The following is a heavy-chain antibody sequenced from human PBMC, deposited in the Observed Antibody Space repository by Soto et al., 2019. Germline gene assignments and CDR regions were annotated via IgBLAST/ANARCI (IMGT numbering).Heavy chain of an antibody. J-gene: IGHJ4*02. D-gene: IGHD3-22*01. CDR1: GFTFSKYA. CDR3: AKGAGSWAGYYGKDDFDY. CDR2: SDGRGGST. Sequence: EVQLLASGGTLVQPGESLRLSCVVSGFTFSKYAMNWVRQARGKGLEWVSGSDGRGGSTHYADSVRGRFTISRDTSKNTLYLQMSRRRAEDTAVYYCAKGAGSWAGYYGKDDFDYRGRGTLVTVCS. V-gene: IGHV3-23*01.